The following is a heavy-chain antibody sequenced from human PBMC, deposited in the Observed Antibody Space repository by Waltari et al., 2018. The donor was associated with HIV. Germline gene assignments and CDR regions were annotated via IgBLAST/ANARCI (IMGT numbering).Heavy chain of an antibody. CDR3: ARGPGRSLDY. CDR2: INTKTGNP. Sequence: QVQLEQSGSELKKPGASVKVSCKASGYTLTNYAMNWVRQAPGQGLEWVVWINTKTGNPTYAQGFTGRFVFSLDTSVSTAYLQISSLKPEDTAVYFCARGPGRSLDYWGQGTLVTVSS. J-gene: IGHJ4*02. D-gene: IGHD3-10*01. CDR1: GYTLTNYA. V-gene: IGHV7-4-1*02.